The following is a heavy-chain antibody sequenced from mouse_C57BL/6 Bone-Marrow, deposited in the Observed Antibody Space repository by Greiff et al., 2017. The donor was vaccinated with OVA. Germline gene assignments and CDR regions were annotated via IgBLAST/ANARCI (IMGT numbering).Heavy chain of an antibody. V-gene: IGHV1-26*01. CDR3: APYGPFAY. CDR2: INPNNGGT. CDR1: GYTFTDYY. J-gene: IGHJ3*01. D-gene: IGHD2-10*02. Sequence: EVQLQQSGPELVKPGASVKISCKASGYTFTDYYMNWVKQSHGKSLEWIGDINPNNGGTSYNQKFKGKATLTVDKSSSTAYMELRSLTSEDSAVYYCAPYGPFAYWGQGTLVTVSA.